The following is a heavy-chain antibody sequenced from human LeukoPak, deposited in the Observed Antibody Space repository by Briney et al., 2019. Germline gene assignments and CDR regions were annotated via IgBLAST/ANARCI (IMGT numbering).Heavy chain of an antibody. Sequence: GSSVKVSCKASGGTFSSYAISWVRRAPGQGLEWMGGIIPIFGTANYAQKFQGRVTITTDESTSTAYMELSSLRSEDTAVYYCARADVVVVAATAYYYYYMDVWGKGTTVTVSS. D-gene: IGHD2-15*01. CDR1: GGTFSSYA. CDR2: IIPIFGTA. V-gene: IGHV1-69*05. J-gene: IGHJ6*03. CDR3: ARADVVVVAATAYYYYYMDV.